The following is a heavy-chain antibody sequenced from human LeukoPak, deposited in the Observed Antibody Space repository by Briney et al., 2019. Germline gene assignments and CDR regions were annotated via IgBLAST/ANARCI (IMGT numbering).Heavy chain of an antibody. D-gene: IGHD4-17*01. J-gene: IGHJ4*02. Sequence: ASVKVSCKASGYTFTSYYMHWVRQAPGQGLEWMGIINPSGGSTSYAQKFQGRVTMTRDMSTSTVYMELSGLRSEDTAVYYCASQSVMTTVTPFDYWGQGTLVTVSS. CDR2: INPSGGST. CDR1: GYTFTSYY. V-gene: IGHV1-46*01. CDR3: ASQSVMTTVTPFDY.